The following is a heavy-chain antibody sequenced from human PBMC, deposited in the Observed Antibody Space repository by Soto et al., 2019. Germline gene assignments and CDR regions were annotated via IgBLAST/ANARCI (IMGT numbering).Heavy chain of an antibody. Sequence: GGSLRLSCTTSGFTVSSSHMTWVRQAPGKGLEWVSVIYSGGSSYYAVSVQGRFAISRDNSKNTVYLQMNSLRGEDTAMYYCARLGPYGSESYSFRYNRFDPWGQGTQVTVSS. D-gene: IGHD3-10*01. J-gene: IGHJ5*02. CDR1: GFTVSSSH. CDR3: ARLGPYGSESYSFRYNRFDP. CDR2: IYSGGSS. V-gene: IGHV3-53*01.